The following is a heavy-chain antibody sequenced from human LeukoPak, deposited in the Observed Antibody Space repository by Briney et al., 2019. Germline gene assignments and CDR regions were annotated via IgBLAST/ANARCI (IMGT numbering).Heavy chain of an antibody. Sequence: GGSLRLSCAASGFTFSSYGMHWVRQAPGKGLEWVAVISYDGSNKYYADSVKGRFTISRDNSKNTLYLQMNSLRAEDTAVYYCAKDLYSSGLPGPWGQGTLVTVSS. CDR1: GFTFSSYG. CDR2: ISYDGSNK. D-gene: IGHD6-19*01. V-gene: IGHV3-30*18. J-gene: IGHJ5*02. CDR3: AKDLYSSGLPGP.